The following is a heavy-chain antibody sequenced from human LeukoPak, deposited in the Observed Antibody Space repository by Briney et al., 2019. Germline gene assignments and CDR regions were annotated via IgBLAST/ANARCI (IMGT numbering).Heavy chain of an antibody. V-gene: IGHV3-11*01. J-gene: IGHJ4*02. Sequence: GGSLRLSCAASGFTFSDYYMSWIRQAPGKGLEWVSYISSSGSTIYYADSVKGRFTVSRDNAKNTLYVQMNSLRAEDTALYYCAKVGIGGTYFDYWGQGTLVTVSS. CDR2: ISSSGSTI. CDR1: GFTFSDYY. D-gene: IGHD1-7*01. CDR3: AKVGIGGTYFDY.